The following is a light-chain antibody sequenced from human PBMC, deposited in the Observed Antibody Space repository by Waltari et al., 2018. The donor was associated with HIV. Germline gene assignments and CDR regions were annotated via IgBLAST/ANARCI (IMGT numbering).Light chain of an antibody. J-gene: IGLJ3*02. CDR3: CSFTGDSTWV. V-gene: IGLV2-23*02. CDR1: SRDVGTYSL. CDR2: EVN. Sequence: QSALTQPASVSGSPGRSITMSCTGASRDVGTYSLVSWYQQHPGKAPKLMIYEVNKRPSGVSNRFSGSKSGNTASLTISGLQAEDEAHYFCCSFTGDSTWVFGGGTKLTVL.